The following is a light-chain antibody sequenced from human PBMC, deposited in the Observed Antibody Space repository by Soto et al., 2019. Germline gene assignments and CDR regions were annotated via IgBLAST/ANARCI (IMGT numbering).Light chain of an antibody. J-gene: IGLJ1*01. CDR3: SSYRGSTTPSV. CDR1: SFDIGTYNY. CDR2: DVS. V-gene: IGLV2-14*03. Sequence: QSALTQPASVSGSPGQSITISCTGASFDIGTYNYVSWYQQHPGKAPKLMIFDVSNRPSGVSDRFSGSKSGNTASLTISGLQAEDEADYYCSSYRGSTTPSVFGTGTKLTVL.